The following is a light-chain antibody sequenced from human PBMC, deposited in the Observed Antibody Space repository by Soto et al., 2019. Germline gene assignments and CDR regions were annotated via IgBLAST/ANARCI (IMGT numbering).Light chain of an antibody. Sequence: IQLTQSPSSLAASVGDRVPITGRASQGISNYLGWYQQKPGKAPKLLIYAASTLQTGVPSRFSGGGSGTDFTLTITSLQPEDFATYYCQQLNVYPSTFGGGTKVDIK. J-gene: IGKJ4*01. CDR3: QQLNVYPST. CDR2: AAS. V-gene: IGKV1-9*01. CDR1: QGISNY.